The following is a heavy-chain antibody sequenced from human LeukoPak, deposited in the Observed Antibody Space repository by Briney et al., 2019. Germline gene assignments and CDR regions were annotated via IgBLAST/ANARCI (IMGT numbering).Heavy chain of an antibody. Sequence: SETLSLTCTVSGGSISSSSYYWGWIRQPPGKGLEWIGSIYYSGSTYYNPSLKSRVTTSVDTSKNQFSLKLSSVTAADTAVYYCARVIIVSIGRHIDYWGQGTLVTVSS. CDR3: ARVIIVSIGRHIDY. CDR2: IYYSGST. J-gene: IGHJ4*02. V-gene: IGHV4-39*07. D-gene: IGHD5/OR15-5a*01. CDR1: GGSISSSSYY.